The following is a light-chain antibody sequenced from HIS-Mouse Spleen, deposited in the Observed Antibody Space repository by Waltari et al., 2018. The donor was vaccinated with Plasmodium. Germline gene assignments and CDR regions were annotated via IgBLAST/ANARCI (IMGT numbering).Light chain of an antibody. CDR2: GAC. Sequence: EIVMTQSPATLSVSPGERATLSCRASPSVSSHLAWYQQKPGQAPRLLIDGACTRAARTPARFSGSGSGKEVTVTNSSLHSEDCAVYYCQQYNNGSFTFGPGTKVDI. V-gene: IGKV3-15*01. CDR1: PSVSSH. CDR3: QQYNNGSFT. J-gene: IGKJ3*01.